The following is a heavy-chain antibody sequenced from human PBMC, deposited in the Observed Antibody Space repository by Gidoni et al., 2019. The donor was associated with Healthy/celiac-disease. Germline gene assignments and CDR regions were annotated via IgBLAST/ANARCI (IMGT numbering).Heavy chain of an antibody. D-gene: IGHD3-16*02. Sequence: QVQLVESGGGVVQPGRSLRLSCAASGFTFSSYGMHWVRQAPGKGLEWVAVISYDGSNKYYADSVKGRFTISRDNSKNTLYLQMNSLRAEDTAVYYCAKGRLRLGELSLYLDYWGQGTLVTVSS. J-gene: IGHJ4*02. CDR2: ISYDGSNK. CDR1: GFTFSSYG. CDR3: AKGRLRLGELSLYLDY. V-gene: IGHV3-30*18.